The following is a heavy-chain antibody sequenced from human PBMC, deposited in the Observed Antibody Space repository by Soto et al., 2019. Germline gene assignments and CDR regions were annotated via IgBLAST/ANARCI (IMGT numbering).Heavy chain of an antibody. CDR2: IIPIFGTA. D-gene: IGHD3-22*01. CDR1: GGTFSSYA. V-gene: IGHV1-69*13. J-gene: IGHJ4*02. Sequence: GASVKVSCKASGGTFSSYAISWVRQAPGQGLEWMGGIIPIFGTANYAQKFQGRVTITADESTSTAYMELSSLRSEDTAVYYCARGPYYYDSSGYYYVTSDYFDYWGQGTLVTVSS. CDR3: ARGPYYYDSSGYYYVTSDYFDY.